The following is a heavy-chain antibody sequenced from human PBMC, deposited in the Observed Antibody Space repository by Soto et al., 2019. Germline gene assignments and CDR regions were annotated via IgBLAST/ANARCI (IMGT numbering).Heavy chain of an antibody. CDR2: ISGTGSST. Sequence: PGGSLRLSCAASGFRFSSYAMSWVRQAPEKGLEWVAVISGTGSSTYNADSVKGRFTISRDNSKNTLFLQMNSLRAEDTAVYYCAKVFSDISGYYSLDYWGQGTLVTVSS. CDR3: AKVFSDISGYYSLDY. J-gene: IGHJ4*02. CDR1: GFRFSSYA. D-gene: IGHD3-22*01. V-gene: IGHV3-23*01.